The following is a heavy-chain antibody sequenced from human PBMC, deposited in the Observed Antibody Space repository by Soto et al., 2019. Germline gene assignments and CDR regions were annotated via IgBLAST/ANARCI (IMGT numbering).Heavy chain of an antibody. J-gene: IGHJ3*02. D-gene: IGHD2-15*01. CDR3: ARDSCSGGSCYSPLVAFDI. CDR1: GGSVSSGSYY. V-gene: IGHV4-61*01. Sequence: SETLSLTCTVSGGSVSSGSYYWIWLRHPPGKGLEWIGYIYYSGSTNYNPSLKSRVTISVDTSKNQFSLKLSSVTAADTAVYYCARDSCSGGSCYSPLVAFDIWGQGTTVTVSS. CDR2: IYYSGST.